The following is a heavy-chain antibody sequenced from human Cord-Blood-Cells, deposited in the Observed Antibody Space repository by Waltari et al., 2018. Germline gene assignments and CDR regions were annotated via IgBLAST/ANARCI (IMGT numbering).Heavy chain of an antibody. D-gene: IGHD6-13*01. J-gene: IGHJ4*02. CDR2: INHSGST. Sequence: QVQLQQWGAGLLKPSETLSLTCAVYGGSFSGYYWRWIRQPPGKGLEWIGEINHSGSTNYNPSLKSRVTISVDTSKNQFSLKLSSVTAADTAVYYRARGLAAAEGYFDYWGQGTLVTVSS. CDR3: ARGLAAAEGYFDY. CDR1: GGSFSGYY. V-gene: IGHV4-34*01.